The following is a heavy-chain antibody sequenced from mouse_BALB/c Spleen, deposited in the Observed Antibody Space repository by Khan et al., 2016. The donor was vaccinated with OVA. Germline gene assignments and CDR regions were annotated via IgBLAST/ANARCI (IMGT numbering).Heavy chain of an antibody. CDR3: ASHRGYYGSNRYFDY. CDR1: GFSFSSYS. CDR2: ISSGGSYT. Sequence: EVELVESGGGLVRPGGSLKLSCAASGFSFSSYSMSWVRQTPENRLQWVATISSGGSYTYYPDSVRGRFTISRDNANNTLYLQMSSLKSEDTAMYYCASHRGYYGSNRYFDYWGQGTTLTVSS. J-gene: IGHJ2*01. D-gene: IGHD1-1*01. V-gene: IGHV5-6-4*01.